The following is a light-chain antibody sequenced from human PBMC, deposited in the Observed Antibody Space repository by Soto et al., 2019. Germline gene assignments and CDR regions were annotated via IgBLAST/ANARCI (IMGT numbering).Light chain of an antibody. Sequence: DIQMTQSPSSLSASVGDRVTVTCRASHGINNYLAWYQHKPGEVPNLLIYAASTLHSGVPSRFSGSGSGTDFTLTISSLQPEDVAKYYCQKYDSDPFTFSPGTKVYIK. V-gene: IGKV1-27*01. CDR2: AAS. J-gene: IGKJ3*01. CDR1: HGINNY. CDR3: QKYDSDPFT.